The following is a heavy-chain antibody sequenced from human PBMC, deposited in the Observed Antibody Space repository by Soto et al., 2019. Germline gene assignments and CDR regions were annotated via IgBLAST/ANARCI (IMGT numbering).Heavy chain of an antibody. D-gene: IGHD6-19*01. CDR3: ARYGYSSGWYLGTGMDV. V-gene: IGHV1-18*04. Sequence: QVQLVQSGAEVKKPWASLKVSCQASGYSFSDYGIAWVRQAPGQGLAWVGWISTYNGNTNYAQKFQGRVTMTTDTSANTAYMELRSLRSDDTAMYYCARYGYSSGWYLGTGMDVWGQGTPVTVSS. CDR1: GYSFSDYG. J-gene: IGHJ6*02. CDR2: ISTYNGNT.